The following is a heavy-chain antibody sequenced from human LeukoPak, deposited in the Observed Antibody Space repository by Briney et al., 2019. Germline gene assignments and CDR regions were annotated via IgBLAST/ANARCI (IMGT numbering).Heavy chain of an antibody. CDR3: ARDDPPIESGSYLGVWYFDL. D-gene: IGHD1-26*01. J-gene: IGHJ2*01. Sequence: SETLSLTCNMSRGSMSFYYWNWIRQPAGKGLEWIGRIDASRQTSYNPSLKNRVTISVDKSKNQVSLELRSVTAADTAVYYCARDDPPIESGSYLGVWYFDLWGRGTLVTISS. CDR2: IDASRQT. CDR1: RGSMSFYY. V-gene: IGHV4-4*07.